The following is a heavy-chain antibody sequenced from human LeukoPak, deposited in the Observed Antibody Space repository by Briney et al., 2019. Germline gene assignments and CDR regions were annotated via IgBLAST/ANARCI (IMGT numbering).Heavy chain of an antibody. CDR2: IKQDGSEK. CDR3: ARGTYSGSYFDY. CDR1: GFTFSSYW. D-gene: IGHD1-26*01. J-gene: IGHJ4*02. Sequence: GGSLRLSCATSGFTFSSYWMTWVRQAPGKGPEWVANIKQDGSEKYYVDSVKGRFTISRDNAKNSLYLQMNSLRAEDTALYYCARGTYSGSYFDYWGQGTLVTVSS. V-gene: IGHV3-7*04.